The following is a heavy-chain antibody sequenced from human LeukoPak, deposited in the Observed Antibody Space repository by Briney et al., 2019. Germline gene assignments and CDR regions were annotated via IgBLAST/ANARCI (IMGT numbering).Heavy chain of an antibody. CDR2: ISSSSSTI. CDR3: AREGRMATITVVDY. V-gene: IGHV3-48*04. J-gene: IGHJ4*02. Sequence: GGSLRLSCAASGFTFSSYSMNWVRQAPGKGLEWVSYISSSSSTIYYADSVKGRFTISRDNAKNSLYLQMNSLRAEDTAVYYCAREGRMATITVVDYWGQGTLVTVSS. CDR1: GFTFSSYS. D-gene: IGHD5-24*01.